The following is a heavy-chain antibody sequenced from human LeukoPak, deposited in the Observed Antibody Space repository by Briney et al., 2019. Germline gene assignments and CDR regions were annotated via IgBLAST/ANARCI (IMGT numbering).Heavy chain of an antibody. Sequence: GGSLRLSCAASGFTFRSYAISWVRQAPGKGLEWVSSISGGGSNTYYADSVKGRFTISRDNSKNTLYLQMNSLRDEDTAVYYCARRRDSGSLQHFDYWGQGTLVTVSS. CDR2: ISGGGSNT. J-gene: IGHJ4*02. CDR1: GFTFRSYA. D-gene: IGHD1-26*01. CDR3: ARRRDSGSLQHFDY. V-gene: IGHV3-23*01.